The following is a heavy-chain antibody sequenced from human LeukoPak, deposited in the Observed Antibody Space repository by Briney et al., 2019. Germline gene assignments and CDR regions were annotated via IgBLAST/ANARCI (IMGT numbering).Heavy chain of an antibody. V-gene: IGHV1-8*01. CDR3: ARGRRVGVLWFGESLPDY. CDR1: GYTFTSYD. D-gene: IGHD3-10*01. CDR2: MNPNSGNT. J-gene: IGHJ4*02. Sequence: GASVKVSCKASGYTFTSYDINWVRQATGQGLEWMGWMNPNSGNTGYAQKFQGRVTMTRNTSISTAYMELSSLRSEDTAVYYCARGRRVGVLWFGESLPDYWGQGTLVTVSS.